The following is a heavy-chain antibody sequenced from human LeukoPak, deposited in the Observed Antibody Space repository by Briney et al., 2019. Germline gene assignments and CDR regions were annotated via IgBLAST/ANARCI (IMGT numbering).Heavy chain of an antibody. D-gene: IGHD2-2*01. V-gene: IGHV3-33*01. CDR2: IWYDGSNK. J-gene: IGHJ4*02. Sequence: PGGSLRLSCAASGFTFSSYGMHWVRQAPGKGLEWVAVIWYDGSNKYYADSVKGRFTISRDNSKNTLYLQMNSLRAEDTAVYYCARDVDYRDIVVVPAAAFDYWGQGTLVTVSS. CDR3: ARDVDYRDIVVVPAAAFDY. CDR1: GFTFSSYG.